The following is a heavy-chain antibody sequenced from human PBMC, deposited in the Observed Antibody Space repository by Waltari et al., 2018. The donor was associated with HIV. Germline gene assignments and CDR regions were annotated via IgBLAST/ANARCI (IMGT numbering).Heavy chain of an antibody. CDR3: AREGFGFDY. CDR1: GYTFSDDY. J-gene: IGHJ4*02. CDR2: IDSNSGGT. V-gene: IGHV1-2*02. Sequence: QVQLVQSGAEVKKPGASVKVSCKASGYTFSDDYTHWVRQAPGQGLEWMGWIDSNSGGTNYAQKFQGRVTMTRDTSTSSAYMELSRLRSDDTGVYYCAREGFGFDYWGQGTLVTVS. D-gene: IGHD3-16*01.